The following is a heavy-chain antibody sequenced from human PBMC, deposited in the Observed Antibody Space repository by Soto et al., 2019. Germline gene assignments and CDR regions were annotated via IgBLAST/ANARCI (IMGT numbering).Heavy chain of an antibody. CDR2: INSDGSRT. Sequence: EVQLVESGGGLVQPGGSLRLSCAASGFTFSSYWMHWVRQAPGEGLVWVSRINSDGSRTSYADSVKGRFTISRDNAKNTLYLQMNSLRAEDTAVYYCALAVAGPTAIGYWGQGTLVTVSS. CDR3: ALAVAGPTAIGY. D-gene: IGHD6-19*01. CDR1: GFTFSSYW. V-gene: IGHV3-74*01. J-gene: IGHJ4*02.